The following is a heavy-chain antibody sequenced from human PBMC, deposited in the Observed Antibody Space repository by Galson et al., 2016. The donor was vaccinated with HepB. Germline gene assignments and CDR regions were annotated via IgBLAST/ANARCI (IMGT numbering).Heavy chain of an antibody. J-gene: IGHJ4*02. D-gene: IGHD6-13*01. CDR2: IWFDGTYK. CDR1: GFHFSGYG. CDR3: ARGGVSNWPDFDF. Sequence: SLRLSCAASGFHFSGYGMHWVRQAPGKGLEWVALIWFDGTYKYYPDSVRGRFTISRDDSMNTVFLQMASLRVEDTAVYYCARGGVSNWPDFDFWGQGALVTVSS. V-gene: IGHV3-33*01.